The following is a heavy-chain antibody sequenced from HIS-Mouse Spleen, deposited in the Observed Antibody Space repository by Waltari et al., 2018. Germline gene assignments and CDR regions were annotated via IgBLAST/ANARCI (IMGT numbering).Heavy chain of an antibody. V-gene: IGHV4-34*01. Sequence: QVQLQQWGAGLLKPSETLSLTCAVYGGSFSGSDCRWSRQPPGKGLEWIGEINHSGSTNYNPSLKSRVTISVDTSKNQFSLKLSSVTAADTAVYYCARGSIAARLYYWGQGTLVTVSS. CDR2: INHSGST. CDR3: ARGSIAARLYY. D-gene: IGHD6-6*01. CDR1: GGSFSGSD. J-gene: IGHJ4*02.